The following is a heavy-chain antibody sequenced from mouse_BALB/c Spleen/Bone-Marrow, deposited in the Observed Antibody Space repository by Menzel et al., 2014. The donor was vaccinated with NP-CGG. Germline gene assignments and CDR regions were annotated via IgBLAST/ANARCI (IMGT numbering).Heavy chain of an antibody. CDR1: GFDFSRYW. V-gene: IGHV4-1*02. Sequence: EVKLMESGGGLVQPGGSLKLSCAASGFDFSRYWMSWVRQAPGEGLEWIGEINPDSSTINYTPSLKDKFIISRDNAKNTLYLQMSKVRSEDTALYYCARLYYDYDDVFYWYFDVWGAGTTVTVSS. CDR2: INPDSSTI. D-gene: IGHD2-4*01. J-gene: IGHJ1*01. CDR3: ARLYYDYDDVFYWYFDV.